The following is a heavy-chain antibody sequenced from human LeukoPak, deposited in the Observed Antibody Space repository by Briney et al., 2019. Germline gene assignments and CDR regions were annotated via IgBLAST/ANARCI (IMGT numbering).Heavy chain of an antibody. J-gene: IGHJ4*02. Sequence: SETLSLTCSVSGGSISSKSYYWAWVRQPPGRGREWIGSSYYGGNTYYNASLKSRISISVDASKTQFSLRLNSMTAADTAVYYCARGAYFDYWGQGTLVTVSS. CDR3: ARGAYFDY. CDR2: SYYGGNT. CDR1: GGSISSKSYY. V-gene: IGHV4-39*07.